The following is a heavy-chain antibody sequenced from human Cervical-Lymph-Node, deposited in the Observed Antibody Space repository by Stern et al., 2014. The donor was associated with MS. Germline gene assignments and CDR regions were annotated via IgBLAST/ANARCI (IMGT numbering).Heavy chain of an antibody. CDR3: AKGGSGSYLD. CDR1: GFIFRNYA. V-gene: IGHV3-30*18. Sequence: VQLVESGGGLVQPGRSLRLSCVASGFIFRNYAAHWVRQPPGKGLERVALVSFDVRDKYYTDSVKGRFTVSRDNSKNTLYLEMNSLRLEDTAVYYCAKGGSGSYLDWGQGSLVTVSS. D-gene: IGHD1-26*01. CDR2: VSFDVRDK. J-gene: IGHJ4*02.